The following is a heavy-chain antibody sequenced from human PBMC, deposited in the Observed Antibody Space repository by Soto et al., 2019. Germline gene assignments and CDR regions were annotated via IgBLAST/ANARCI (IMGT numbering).Heavy chain of an antibody. Sequence: GGSLRISCAASGFTFSSYGMDWVRQEPGKGLEWVGRIKSKTDGGTTDYAAPVKGRFTISRDDSKNTLYLQMNSLKTEDTAVYYCTTEGYDILTGYYMWAFDIWGQGTMVTVSS. D-gene: IGHD3-9*01. CDR2: IKSKTDGGTT. V-gene: IGHV3-15*01. CDR3: TTEGYDILTGYYMWAFDI. CDR1: GFTFSSYG. J-gene: IGHJ3*02.